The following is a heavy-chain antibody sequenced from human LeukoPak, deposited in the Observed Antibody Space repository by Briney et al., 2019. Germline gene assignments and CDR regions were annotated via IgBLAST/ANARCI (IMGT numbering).Heavy chain of an antibody. D-gene: IGHD3-22*01. CDR1: GGSFSGYY. J-gene: IGHJ4*02. CDR2: INHSGST. CDR3: ASTGYYDSSGYYSPNYFDY. Sequence: SETLSLTCAVYGGSFSGYYWSWIRQPPGKGLEWIGEINHSGSTNYNPSLKSRVTISVDTSKNQFSLKLSSVTAADTAVYYCASTGYYDSSGYYSPNYFDYWGQGTLVTVSS. V-gene: IGHV4-34*01.